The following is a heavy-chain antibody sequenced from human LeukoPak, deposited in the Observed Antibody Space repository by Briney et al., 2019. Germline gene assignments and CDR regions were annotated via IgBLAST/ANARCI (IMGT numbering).Heavy chain of an antibody. Sequence: PSETLSLTCTVSGGSISSSSYYWGWIRQPPGKGLEWIGSIYYSGSTYYNPSLKSRVTISVDTSKNQFSLKLSSVTAADTAVYYCARDHTEAGYSYGYIFDYWGQGTLVTVSS. D-gene: IGHD5-18*01. CDR3: ARDHTEAGYSYGYIFDY. CDR2: IYYSGST. J-gene: IGHJ4*02. V-gene: IGHV4-39*07. CDR1: GGSISSSSYY.